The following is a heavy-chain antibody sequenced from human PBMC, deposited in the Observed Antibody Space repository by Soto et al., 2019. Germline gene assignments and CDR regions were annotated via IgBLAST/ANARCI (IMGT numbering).Heavy chain of an antibody. CDR2: INRHGGST. J-gene: IGHJ4*02. D-gene: IGHD4-17*01. CDR3: ARTPGYYGDFFDY. V-gene: IGHV3-20*04. Sequence: EVQLVESGGGAVRPGGSLRLSCAASGFPFDDYGMSWVRPAPGKGLEWVSGINRHGGSTGYADSVKGRFTISRDNAKNSLHLHMNSLRAEDTAFYYCARTPGYYGDFFDYWGQGTLVTVSA. CDR1: GFPFDDYG.